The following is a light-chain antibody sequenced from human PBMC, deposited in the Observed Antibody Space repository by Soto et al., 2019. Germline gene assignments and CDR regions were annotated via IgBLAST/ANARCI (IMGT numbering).Light chain of an antibody. Sequence: QPVLTQSPSASASLGASVKVTCTLSRGHSSYAISWHQQQPEKGPRYLMKLDSDGSHSKGDGIPDRFSGSSSGAERYLTISSLQSEEEADYYCQTWGTGVQVVFGGGTKLTVL. CDR2: LDSDGSH. CDR3: QTWGTGVQVV. J-gene: IGLJ2*01. V-gene: IGLV4-69*02. CDR1: RGHSSYA.